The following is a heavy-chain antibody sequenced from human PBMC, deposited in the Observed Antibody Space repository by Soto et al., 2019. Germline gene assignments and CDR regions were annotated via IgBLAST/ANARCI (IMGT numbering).Heavy chain of an antibody. D-gene: IGHD2-2*01. CDR3: AKDLAPPTCYDGNFDY. CDR2: ISYDGSKK. Sequence: QVHLVESGGGVVQPGSSLRLSCTASGFTFSNYGMHWGRQAPGQGLEWVAVISYDGSKKFYGDSVTGRFTISRDNSKNTVYLQMNSLRTEDTAVYYCAKDLAPPTCYDGNFDYWGQGALVIVSS. V-gene: IGHV3-30*18. J-gene: IGHJ4*02. CDR1: GFTFSNYG.